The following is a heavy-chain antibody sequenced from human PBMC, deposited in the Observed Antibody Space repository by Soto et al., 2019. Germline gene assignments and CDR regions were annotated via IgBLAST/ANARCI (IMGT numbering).Heavy chain of an antibody. CDR1: GGTFSSYA. J-gene: IGHJ4*02. V-gene: IGHV1-69*12. CDR3: ARAAELTAISYYFDY. CDR2: IIPIFGTA. D-gene: IGHD2-21*02. Sequence: QVQLVQSGAEVKKPGSSVKVSCKASGGTFSSYAISWVRQAPGQGLEWMGGIIPIFGTANYAQKFQGRVTITADDSTGTAYMELSSLRAEDTAVYYGARAAELTAISYYFDYWGQGTLVTVSS.